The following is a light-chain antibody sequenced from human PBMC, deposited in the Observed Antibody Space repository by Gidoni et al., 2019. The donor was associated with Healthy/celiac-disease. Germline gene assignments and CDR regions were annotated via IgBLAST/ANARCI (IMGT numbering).Light chain of an antibody. CDR3: MQALQTPRT. CDR1: QSLLHSNGYNY. Sequence: DIVMTQSQLSLPVTPGEPASISCRSSQSLLHSNGYNYLDWYLQKPGQSPQLLIYLGSNRASGVPDRFSGSGSGTDFTLKISRVEAEDVGVYYCMQALQTPRTFGQGTKVGIK. J-gene: IGKJ1*01. CDR2: LGS. V-gene: IGKV2-28*01.